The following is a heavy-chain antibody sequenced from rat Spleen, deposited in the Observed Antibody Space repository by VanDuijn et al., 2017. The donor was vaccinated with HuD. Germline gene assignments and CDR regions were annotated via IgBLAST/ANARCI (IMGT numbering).Heavy chain of an antibody. CDR2: ISYDGSTT. Sequence: EVQLVESDGGLVQPGRSLKLSCAASGFTLSDHYMAWVRQAPTKGLEWVATISYDGSTTYYRDSVKGRFTISRDNAESTLYLQMDSLRSEATATYYCASLMYTPDYLGVMDVWGQGASVTVSS. D-gene: IGHD1-6*01. CDR3: ASLMYTPDYLGVMDV. J-gene: IGHJ4*01. CDR1: GFTLSDHY. V-gene: IGHV5-29*01.